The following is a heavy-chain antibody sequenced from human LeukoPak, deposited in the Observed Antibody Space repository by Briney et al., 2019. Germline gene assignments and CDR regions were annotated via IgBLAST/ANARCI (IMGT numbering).Heavy chain of an antibody. Sequence: PGGSLRLSCAASGFTFSSYAMHWVRQAPGKGLEWVAVISYDGSNKYYADSVKGRFTISRDNSKNTLYLQMNSLRAEDTAVYYCARDRSWFSYDSSGSVDYWGQGTLVTVSS. CDR2: ISYDGSNK. D-gene: IGHD3-22*01. CDR3: ARDRSWFSYDSSGSVDY. CDR1: GFTFSSYA. J-gene: IGHJ4*02. V-gene: IGHV3-30-3*01.